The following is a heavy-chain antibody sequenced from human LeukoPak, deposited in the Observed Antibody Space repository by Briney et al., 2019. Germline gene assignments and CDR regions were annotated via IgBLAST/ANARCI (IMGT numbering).Heavy chain of an antibody. CDR3: ASRRYCTSTTCPYYFDY. CDR2: ITTIGNT. D-gene: IGHD2-2*01. Sequence: PGGSLRLSCAASGFTFSSYAMSWVRQAPGRGLEWVSGITTIGNTYYADSVKGRFTISRDNSKNTLYLQMNSLRAEDTAVYYCASRRYCTSTTCPYYFDYWGQGTLVTVSS. CDR1: GFTFSSYA. V-gene: IGHV3-23*01. J-gene: IGHJ4*02.